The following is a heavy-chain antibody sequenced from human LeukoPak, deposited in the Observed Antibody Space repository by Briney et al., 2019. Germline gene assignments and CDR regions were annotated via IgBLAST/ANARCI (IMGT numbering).Heavy chain of an antibody. D-gene: IGHD2/OR15-2a*01. J-gene: IGHJ4*02. CDR2: ISRNGVAT. Sequence: GGSLRLSCAASGLTFADYTMHWVRQAPGKGLEWVSLISRNGVATKYADSVRGRFTISRDNSKNSLFLQMNSLTADDTAVYYCARERTTIVSGTTIGAYWGQGTLVTVSS. V-gene: IGHV3-43*01. CDR3: ARERTTIVSGTTIGAY. CDR1: GLTFADYT.